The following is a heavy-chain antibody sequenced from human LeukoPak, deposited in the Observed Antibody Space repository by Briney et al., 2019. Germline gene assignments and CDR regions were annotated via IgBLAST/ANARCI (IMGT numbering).Heavy chain of an antibody. CDR2: INPNSGGT. D-gene: IGHD6-13*01. V-gene: IGHV1-2*02. CDR1: GYTFTGYY. J-gene: IGHJ5*02. CDR3: AREGIAAHRSPGNWFDP. Sequence: ASVKVSCKASGYTFTGYYMHWVRQAPGQGLEWMGWINPNSGGTNYARKFQGRVTMTRDTSISTAYMELSRLRSDDTAVYYCAREGIAAHRSPGNWFDPWGQGTLVTVSS.